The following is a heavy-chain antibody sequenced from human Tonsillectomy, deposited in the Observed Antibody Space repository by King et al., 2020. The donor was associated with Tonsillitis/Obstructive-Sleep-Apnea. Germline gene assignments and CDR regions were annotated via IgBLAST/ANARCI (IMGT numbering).Heavy chain of an antibody. CDR2: ISYDGSNK. Sequence: VQLVESGGGVVQPGRSLRLSCAASGFTFSSYAMHWVRQAPGKGLEWVAVISYDGSNKYYADSVKGRFTISRDNSKNTLYLQMNSLRAEDTAVYYCARTGGASPQYFDYWGQGTLVTVSS. D-gene: IGHD3-10*01. CDR3: ARTGGASPQYFDY. CDR1: GFTFSSYA. V-gene: IGHV3-30*01. J-gene: IGHJ4*02.